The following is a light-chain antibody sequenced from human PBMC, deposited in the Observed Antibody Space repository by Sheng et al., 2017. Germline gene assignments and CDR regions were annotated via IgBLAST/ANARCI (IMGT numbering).Light chain of an antibody. CDR1: QTVSSN. V-gene: IGKV3-15*01. Sequence: EIVLTQSPATLSLSPGDGATLSCRASQTVSSNLAWYQQKPGQAPRLLIYGASTRATDVPARFSGRGSGTEFTLTISGLQPQDFATYYCQQYNTYRWTFGQGTKVEIK. CDR2: GAS. CDR3: QQYNTYRWT. J-gene: IGKJ1*01.